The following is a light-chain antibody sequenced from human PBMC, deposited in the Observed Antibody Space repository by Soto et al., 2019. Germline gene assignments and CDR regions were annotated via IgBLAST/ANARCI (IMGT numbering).Light chain of an antibody. CDR2: AAS. CDR3: QQTYNTTRA. CDR1: QSIRTY. J-gene: IGKJ1*01. V-gene: IGKV1-39*01. Sequence: DIQMTQSPSSLSASVGDRVTITCRATQSIRTYVNWYQQKKGKAPNLXIYAASTLQSGVPSRFSGSGSGTDFTLTISSLQPEDFATDYCQQTYNTTRAFGQGTKVDIK.